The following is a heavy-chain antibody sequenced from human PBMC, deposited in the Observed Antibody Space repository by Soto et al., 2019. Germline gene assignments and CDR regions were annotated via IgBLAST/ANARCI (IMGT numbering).Heavy chain of an antibody. Sequence: SSVKVSCKASGGTFSSYAISWVRQAPGQGLEWMGGIIPIFGTANYAQKFQGRVTITADKSTSTAYMELSSLRSEDTAVYYCASIVTSHPHFAYRGQGTLVTVSS. CDR3: ASIVTSHPHFAY. CDR2: IIPIFGTA. D-gene: IGHD3-16*02. J-gene: IGHJ4*02. CDR1: GGTFSSYA. V-gene: IGHV1-69*06.